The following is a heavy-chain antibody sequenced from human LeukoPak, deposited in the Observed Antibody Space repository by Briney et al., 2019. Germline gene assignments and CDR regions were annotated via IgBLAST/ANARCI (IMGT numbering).Heavy chain of an antibody. CDR1: GYTFTSYA. CDR2: INAGNGNT. V-gene: IGHV1-3*01. J-gene: IGHJ4*02. D-gene: IGHD6-13*01. CDR3: ARGLLRIAAAGTTFKY. Sequence: RASVKVSCKASGYTFTSYAMHWVRQAPGQRLEWMGWINAGNGNTKYSQKFQGRVTMTRNTSISTAYMELSSLRSEDTAVYYCARGLLRIAAAGTTFKYWGQGTLVTVSS.